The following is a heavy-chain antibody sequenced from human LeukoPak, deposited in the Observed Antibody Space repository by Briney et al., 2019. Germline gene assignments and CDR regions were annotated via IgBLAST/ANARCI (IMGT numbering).Heavy chain of an antibody. CDR1: GDFISSGSYY. V-gene: IGHV4-61*02. J-gene: IGHJ6*03. D-gene: IGHD1-20*01. CDR3: ARDSAITGRYYYYMDV. Sequence: SETLSLTCTVSGDFISSGSYYWNWIRQPAGKGLEWIGRIYTSESTNYNPSLKSRVTISLDTSKNQFSLKLSSVTAADTAVYYCARDSAITGRYYYYMDVWGKGTTVTISS. CDR2: IYTSEST.